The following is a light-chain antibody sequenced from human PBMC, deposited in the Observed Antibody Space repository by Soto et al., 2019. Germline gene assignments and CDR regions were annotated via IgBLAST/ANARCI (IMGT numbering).Light chain of an antibody. J-gene: IGKJ1*01. CDR3: LQHNTYPWT. CDR2: AAS. CDR1: QGISSA. V-gene: IGKV1-17*01. Sequence: IQLTQSPSSLSASVGDRVTITCRASQGISSALAWYQQKPGKAPKRLIYAASSLDSEVPSRFSGSGSGTEFALTISSLQPEDFATYYCLQHNTYPWTFGQGTKVDIK.